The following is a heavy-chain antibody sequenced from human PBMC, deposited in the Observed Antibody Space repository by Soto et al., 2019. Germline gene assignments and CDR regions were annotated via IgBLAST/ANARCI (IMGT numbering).Heavy chain of an antibody. CDR2: MSYHGNNH. J-gene: IGHJ6*02. CDR3: ARDLSPYGDYESYSYGMDL. CDR1: GFTFIPYG. Sequence: GGSLRLSCAASGFTFIPYGMHWVRQAPGKGLEWVTSMSYHGNNHYYADSVKGRFIISRDNSKNTLYLEMNSLRTEDTAVYYCARDLSPYGDYESYSYGMDLWGQGTTVTVSS. V-gene: IGHV3-30*03. D-gene: IGHD4-17*01.